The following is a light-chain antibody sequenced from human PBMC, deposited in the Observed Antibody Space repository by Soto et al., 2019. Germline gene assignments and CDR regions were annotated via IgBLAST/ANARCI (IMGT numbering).Light chain of an antibody. V-gene: IGKV1-12*01. CDR2: GAS. CDR1: QDVNIW. J-gene: IGKJ2*01. Sequence: DIQMTQSPSSVAASVGDRVTITCRASQDVNIWLAWYQQRSGKAPKLLIFGASNLHRGAPSRFSGSGIGSDFTLTISGLEPEDFATYYCQQVNTFPYTFVQGTTVEIK. CDR3: QQVNTFPYT.